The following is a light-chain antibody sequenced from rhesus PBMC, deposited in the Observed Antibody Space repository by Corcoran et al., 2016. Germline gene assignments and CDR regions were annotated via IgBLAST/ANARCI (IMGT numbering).Light chain of an antibody. CDR1: QSISSW. Sequence: DIKMTQSPSSLSASVGDTVTITCRASQSISSWLDWYQQKPGKAPKLLIYKASSLQSGVPSRFSGRGSGTDFTLTISSLQPEDFATYYCLQYISSPYRFGQGTKVEIK. V-gene: IGKV1-22*01. J-gene: IGKJ2*01. CDR2: KAS. CDR3: LQYISSPYR.